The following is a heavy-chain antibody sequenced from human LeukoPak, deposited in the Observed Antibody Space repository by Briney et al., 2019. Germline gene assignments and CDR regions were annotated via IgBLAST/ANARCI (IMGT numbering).Heavy chain of an antibody. D-gene: IGHD3-22*01. CDR3: ARSPEAYDSCGCDY. CDR1: GGSISSYY. J-gene: IGHJ4*02. V-gene: IGHV4-59*01. CDR2: IYYSGST. Sequence: SETLSLTCTVSGGSISSYYWSWIRQPPGKGLEWIGYIYYSGSTNYNPSLKSRVTISVDTSKNQFSLKLSSVTAADTAVYYCARSPEAYDSCGCDYWGQGTLVTVSS.